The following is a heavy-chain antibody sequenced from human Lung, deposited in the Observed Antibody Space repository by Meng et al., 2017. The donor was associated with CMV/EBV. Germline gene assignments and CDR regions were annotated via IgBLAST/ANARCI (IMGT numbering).Heavy chain of an antibody. Sequence: SETXSLXXIVSGGSISSYHWSWIRQPPGKGLEWIGYIYYSGSTNYNPSLKSRVTISVDTSKNQFSLKLSSVTAADTAVYYCARVGRSGSYLPGLDYWGQGXLVTVSS. J-gene: IGHJ4*02. CDR1: GGSISSYH. CDR2: IYYSGST. CDR3: ARVGRSGSYLPGLDY. D-gene: IGHD1-26*01. V-gene: IGHV4-59*01.